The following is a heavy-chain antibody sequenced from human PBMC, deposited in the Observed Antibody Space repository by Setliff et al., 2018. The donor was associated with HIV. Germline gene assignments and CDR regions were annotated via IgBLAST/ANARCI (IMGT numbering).Heavy chain of an antibody. CDR3: ARRQRQLATNWFDP. Sequence: SETLSLTCTVSGGSISSYYWSWIRQPAGKGLEWIGRIYASGRTNYNPSLKSRVTLSVDTSKNQFSLKVTSVTAADTAVYYCARRQRQLATNWFDPWGQGTLVTVSS. V-gene: IGHV4-4*07. J-gene: IGHJ5*02. CDR1: GGSISSYY. CDR2: IYASGRT. D-gene: IGHD6-25*01.